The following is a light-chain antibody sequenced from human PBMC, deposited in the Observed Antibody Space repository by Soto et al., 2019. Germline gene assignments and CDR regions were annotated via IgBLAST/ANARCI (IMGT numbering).Light chain of an antibody. CDR2: EVS. Sequence: QPASVSGSPGQSITISCTGSISDVGGYNYVSWYQHHPGKAPKLIIYEVSNRPSGVSNRFSGSKSGNTASLTISGLQADDEADYYCSSYTTTTTRIFGGGTKLTVL. CDR3: SSYTTTTTRI. V-gene: IGLV2-14*01. CDR1: ISDVGGYNY. J-gene: IGLJ2*01.